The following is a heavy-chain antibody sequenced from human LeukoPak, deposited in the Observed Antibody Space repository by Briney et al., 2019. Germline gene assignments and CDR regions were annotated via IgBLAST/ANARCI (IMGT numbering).Heavy chain of an antibody. CDR1: GFTFSSYV. D-gene: IGHD6-13*01. CDR2: LSGSGATT. CDR3: ARSVGSSWYYFDY. J-gene: IGHJ4*02. V-gene: IGHV3-23*01. Sequence: GGSLRLSCAASGFTFSSYVMSWVRQAPGKGLEWVSALSGSGATTYYGDSVKGRFTISRDNSKNTLYLQMHSLRAEDTAVYYCARSVGSSWYYFDYWGQGTLVTVSS.